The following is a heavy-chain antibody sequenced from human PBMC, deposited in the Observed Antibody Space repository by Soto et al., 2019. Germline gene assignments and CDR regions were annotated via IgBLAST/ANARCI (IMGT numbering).Heavy chain of an antibody. Sequence: QVQLQESGPGLVMPSETLSLTCTVSGASVSSNYWSWIRQPPGRGLEWIGYLYYIGSTDYNPSLKSRVNISIDTSKNQVSLTLTSVTAADTAVYYCARDPEGYCNGPQCYTERGAFDVWGQGTMVTVSS. CDR2: LYYIGST. J-gene: IGHJ3*01. CDR3: ARDPEGYCNGPQCYTERGAFDV. CDR1: GASVSSNY. D-gene: IGHD2-15*01. V-gene: IGHV4-59*02.